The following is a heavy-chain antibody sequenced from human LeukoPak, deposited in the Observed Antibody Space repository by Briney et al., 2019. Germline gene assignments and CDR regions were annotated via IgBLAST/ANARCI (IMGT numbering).Heavy chain of an antibody. CDR1: GGSISSYY. Sequence: SETLSLTCTVSGGSISSYYWSWIRQPPGKGLEWIGYIYYSGSANYNPSLKSRVTISVDTSKNQFSLKLSSVTAADTAVYYCARRRDGYNWDYFDYWGQGTLVTVSS. CDR3: ARRRDGYNWDYFDY. V-gene: IGHV4-59*08. J-gene: IGHJ4*02. CDR2: IYYSGSA. D-gene: IGHD5-24*01.